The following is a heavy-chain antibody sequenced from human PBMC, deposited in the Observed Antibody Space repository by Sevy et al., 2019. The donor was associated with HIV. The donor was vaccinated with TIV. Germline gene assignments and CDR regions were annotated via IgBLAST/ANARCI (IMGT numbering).Heavy chain of an antibody. D-gene: IGHD3-22*01. CDR2: IGASNGNT. V-gene: IGHV1-18*01. CDR1: GYSFIHYG. J-gene: IGHJ3*01. Sequence: ASVKVSCKASGYSFIHYGVSWVRQAPGQGLEWMGWIGASNGNTNYAQMFQGRVTLTIDTSTSTAYMQLGSLRSDDTAVDYCARDAPGYLSPEAFHVWGQGTLVTVSS. CDR3: ARDAPGYLSPEAFHV.